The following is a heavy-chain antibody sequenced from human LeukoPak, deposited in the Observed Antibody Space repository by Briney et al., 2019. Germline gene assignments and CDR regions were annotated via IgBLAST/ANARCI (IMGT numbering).Heavy chain of an antibody. D-gene: IGHD3-10*01. CDR3: ARLYGSGSQSDY. V-gene: IGHV4-34*01. CDR2: INHSGST. Sequence: SETLSLTCAVYGGSFSGYYWSWIRQPPGKGLEWIGEINHSGSTNYNPSLKSRVTMSVDTSKNQFSLKLSSVTAADTAVYYCARLYGSGSQSDYWGQGTLVTVSS. CDR1: GGSFSGYY. J-gene: IGHJ4*02.